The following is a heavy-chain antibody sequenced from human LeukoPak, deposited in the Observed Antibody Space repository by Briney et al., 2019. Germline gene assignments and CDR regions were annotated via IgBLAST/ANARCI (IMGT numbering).Heavy chain of an antibody. Sequence: GGSLRLSCAASGFTFSSYAMHWVRQAPGKGREWVAVISYDGSNKYYADSVKGRFTISRDNSKNTLYLQMNSLRAEDTAVYYCARGELYDFWSGYRFDYWGQGTLVTVSS. CDR2: ISYDGSNK. J-gene: IGHJ4*02. CDR3: ARGELYDFWSGYRFDY. V-gene: IGHV3-30-3*01. CDR1: GFTFSSYA. D-gene: IGHD3-3*01.